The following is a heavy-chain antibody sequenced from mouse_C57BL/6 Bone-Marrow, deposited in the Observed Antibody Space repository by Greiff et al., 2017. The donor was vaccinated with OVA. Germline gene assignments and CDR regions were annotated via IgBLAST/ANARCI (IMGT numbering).Heavy chain of an antibody. CDR1: GYTFTSYG. CDR2: IYPRSGNT. V-gene: IGHV1-81*01. J-gene: IGHJ4*01. CDR3: ARGEGCYYYAMDY. Sequence: QVHVKQSGAELARPGASVKLSCKASGYTFTSYGISWVKQRTGQGLEWIGEIYPRSGNTYYNEKFKGKATLTADKSSSTAYMELRSLTSEDSAVYFCARGEGCYYYAMDYWGQGTSVTVSS.